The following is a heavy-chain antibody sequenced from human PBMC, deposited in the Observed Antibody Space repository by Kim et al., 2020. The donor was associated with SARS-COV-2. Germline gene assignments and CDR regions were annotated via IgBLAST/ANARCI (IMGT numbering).Heavy chain of an antibody. D-gene: IGHD3-10*01. V-gene: IGHV5-51*01. CDR3: ARHYWEWRITMVRGDQNWFDP. CDR1: GYSFTSYW. J-gene: IGHJ5*02. CDR2: IYPGDSDT. Sequence: GESLKISCKGSGYSFTSYWIGWVRQMPGKGLEWVGIIYPGDSDTRYSPSFQGQVPISADKSISTAYLQWSSLKASDTAMYYCARHYWEWRITMVRGDQNWFDPWGQGTLVTVSS.